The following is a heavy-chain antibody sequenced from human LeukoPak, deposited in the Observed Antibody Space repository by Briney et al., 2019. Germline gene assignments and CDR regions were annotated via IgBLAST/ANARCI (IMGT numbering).Heavy chain of an antibody. J-gene: IGHJ5*02. D-gene: IGHD2-2*02. CDR2: IYYSGST. V-gene: IGHV4-59*11. CDR3: ARGGCSSTSCYMVDWFDP. CDR1: GGSISSHY. Sequence: SETLSLTCTVSGGSISSHYWSWIRQPPGKGLEWIGYIYYSGSTNYNPSLKSRVTISVVTSKNQFSLKLSSVTAADTAVYYCARGGCSSTSCYMVDWFDPWGQGTLVTVSS.